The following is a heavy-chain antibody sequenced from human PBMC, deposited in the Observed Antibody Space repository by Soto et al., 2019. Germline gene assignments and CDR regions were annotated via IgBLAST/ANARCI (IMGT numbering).Heavy chain of an antibody. J-gene: IGHJ6*02. CDR3: AKMGLRARRYYYYGMDV. D-gene: IGHD4-17*01. Sequence: GGSFGSSSAAAGFTFSDYYMSWPRQKPGKGLEWVSYISSSGSTIYYADSVKGRFTISRDNAKNSLYLQMNSLRAEDTAVYYCAKMGLRARRYYYYGMDVWGQGTTVTVSS. CDR1: GFTFSDYY. V-gene: IGHV3-11*01. CDR2: ISSSGSTI.